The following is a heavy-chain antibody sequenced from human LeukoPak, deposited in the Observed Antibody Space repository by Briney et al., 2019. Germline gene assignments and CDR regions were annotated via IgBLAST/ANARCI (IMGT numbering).Heavy chain of an antibody. CDR2: IFYTGTT. J-gene: IGHJ4*02. V-gene: IGHV4-59*01. CDR3: ASGRLGYNSPFDS. Sequence: PSETLSLTCTVSGGSISPNYWRWIRQPPGKGLEWIGPIFYTGTTNYNPSLKSRVAISVDTSKNQFSLSLTSVTAADTAVYYCASGRLGYNSPFDSWGQGTLVTVSS. D-gene: IGHD5-24*01. CDR1: GGSISPNY.